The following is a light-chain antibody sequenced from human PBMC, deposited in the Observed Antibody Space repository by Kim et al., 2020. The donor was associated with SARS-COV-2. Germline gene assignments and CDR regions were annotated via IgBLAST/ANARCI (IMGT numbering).Light chain of an antibody. CDR2: DVS. Sequence: GQSVTISCTGTSSDVGGYNYVSWYQQPPGKAPKLMIYDVSKRPSGVPDRFSGSKSGNTASLTISGLQAEDEADYYCCSYAGSYTWVFGTGTKVTVL. CDR1: SSDVGGYNY. J-gene: IGLJ1*01. CDR3: CSYAGSYTWV. V-gene: IGLV2-11*01.